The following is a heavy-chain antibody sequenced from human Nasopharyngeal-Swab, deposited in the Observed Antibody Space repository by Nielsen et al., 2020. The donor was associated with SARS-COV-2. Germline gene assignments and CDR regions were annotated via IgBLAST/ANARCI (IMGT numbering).Heavy chain of an antibody. V-gene: IGHV3-30*03. CDR1: GFTFSSYS. CDR2: ISYDGSNK. D-gene: IGHD2-15*01. Sequence: GGSLRLSCAASGFTFSSYSMNWVRQAPGKGLEWVAVISYDGSNKYYADSVKGRFTISRDNSKNTLYLQMNSLRAEDTAVYYCARAGYCSGGSCWGYFDYWGQGTLVTVSS. J-gene: IGHJ4*02. CDR3: ARAGYCSGGSCWGYFDY.